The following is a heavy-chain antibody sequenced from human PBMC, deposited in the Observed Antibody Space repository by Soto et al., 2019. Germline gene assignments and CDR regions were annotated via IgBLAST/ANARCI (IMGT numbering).Heavy chain of an antibody. Sequence: HVQLQESGPGLVKPSETLSLICTVSGDSISSYYWSWIRQPPVKGLEWIGFIYYTGSTNYNPSLQSRVTVPVDTSKNPLSLKLSSVTAADTAVYYCARRAGAVPGRIDFWGQGTLVTVSS. CDR3: ARRAGAVPGRIDF. D-gene: IGHD6-19*01. CDR1: GDSISSYY. CDR2: IYYTGST. J-gene: IGHJ4*02. V-gene: IGHV4-59*08.